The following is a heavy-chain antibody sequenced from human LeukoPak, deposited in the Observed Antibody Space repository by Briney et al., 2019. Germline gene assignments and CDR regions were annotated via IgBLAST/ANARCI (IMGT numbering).Heavy chain of an antibody. J-gene: IGHJ4*02. D-gene: IGHD6-13*01. CDR2: ISAYNGNT. Sequence: GASVKVSCKASGYTFTSYGISWARQAPGQGLEWMGWISAYNGNTNYAQKLQGRVTMTTDTSTSTAYMELRSLRSDDTAVYYCARDGAAYSSSWIPFDYWGQGTLVTVSS. CDR3: ARDGAAYSSSWIPFDY. CDR1: GYTFTSYG. V-gene: IGHV1-18*04.